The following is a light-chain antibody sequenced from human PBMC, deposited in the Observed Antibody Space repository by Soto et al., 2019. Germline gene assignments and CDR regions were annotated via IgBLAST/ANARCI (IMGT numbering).Light chain of an antibody. CDR3: CSYGCGLTPLL. V-gene: IGLV2-11*01. J-gene: IGLJ2*01. CDR1: SSDVGGYNY. CDR2: DVT. Sequence: QSVLTQPRSVSGSPGQSVTISCTGTSSDVGGYNYVSWYQQHPGQAPKLMIYDVTKRPSGVPDRFSGSKSGNTASLSISGLQAEDEADYYCCSYGCGLTPLLFGGGTKLTVL.